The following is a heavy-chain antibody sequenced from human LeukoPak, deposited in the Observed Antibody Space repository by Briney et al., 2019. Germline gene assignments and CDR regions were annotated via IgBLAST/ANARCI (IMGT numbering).Heavy chain of an antibody. CDR1: GYSISSGYY. CDR3: ARLDYGGNSGLFDY. D-gene: IGHD4-23*01. V-gene: IGHV4-38-2*01. CDR2: IYHSGST. Sequence: SETLSLTCAVSGYSISSGYYWGWIQQPPGKGLEWIGSIYHSGSTYYNPSLKSRVTISVDTSKNQFSLKLSSVTAADTAVYYCARLDYGGNSGLFDYWGQGTLVTVSS. J-gene: IGHJ4*02.